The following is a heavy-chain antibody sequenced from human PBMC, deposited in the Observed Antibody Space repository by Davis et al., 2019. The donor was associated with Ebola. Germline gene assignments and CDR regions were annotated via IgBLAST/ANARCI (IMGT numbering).Heavy chain of an antibody. D-gene: IGHD1-1*01. J-gene: IGHJ6*03. Sequence: PSETLSLTCAVYGGSFSGYYWSWIRQPPGKGLEWIGEINHRGSTNYNPSLKSRVTISVDTSKNQFSLKLSSVTAADTAVYYCARDRKQIDDLQPSHYMDVWGKGTTVTVSS. CDR3: ARDRKQIDDLQPSHYMDV. CDR2: INHRGST. V-gene: IGHV4-34*01. CDR1: GGSFSGYY.